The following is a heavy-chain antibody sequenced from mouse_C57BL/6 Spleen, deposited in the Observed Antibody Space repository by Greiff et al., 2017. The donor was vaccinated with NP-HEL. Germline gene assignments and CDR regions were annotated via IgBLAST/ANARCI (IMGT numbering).Heavy chain of an antibody. Sequence: DAGGGLVQPKGSLKLSCAASGFSFNTYAMNWVRQAPGKGLEWVARIRSKSNNYATYYADSVKDRFTISRDDSESMLYLQMNNLKTEDTAMYYCVRHETLYYAMDYWGQGTSVTVSS. V-gene: IGHV10-1*01. CDR2: IRSKSNNYAT. J-gene: IGHJ4*01. CDR3: VRHETLYYAMDY. CDR1: GFSFNTYA.